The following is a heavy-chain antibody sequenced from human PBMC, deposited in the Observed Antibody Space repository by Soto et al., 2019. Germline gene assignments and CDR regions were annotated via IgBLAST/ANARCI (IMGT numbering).Heavy chain of an antibody. J-gene: IGHJ6*02. V-gene: IGHV4-38-2*01. CDR1: GYSIRSGYY. CDR2: IYHSGNT. D-gene: IGHD2-21*02. CDR3: ARATSGDSRFYYYYGLDV. Sequence: PSGTLSLTCAVSGYSIRSGYYWGWVRQPPWKGLEWIGSIYHSGNTFYNPSLKSRVTISVDTSKNQFSLKLSSVTAADTAVYYCARATSGDSRFYYYYGLDVWGQGTTVTV.